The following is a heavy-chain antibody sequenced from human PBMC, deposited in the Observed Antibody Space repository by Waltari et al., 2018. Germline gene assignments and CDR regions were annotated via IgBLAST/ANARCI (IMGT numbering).Heavy chain of an antibody. CDR3: AKGALGLFQLLSPLHY. J-gene: IGHJ4*02. CDR2: SSFSSGTV. CDR1: GIAYEEYG. D-gene: IGHD2-2*01. Sequence: EVQLVESWGDLVQRGGSLRRSCAISGIAYEEYGLHWVRQAPGKGLEWVSGSSFSSGTVCYANSVKGRFTISRDNAKNSLYLQMDSLRPEDTAFYYCAKGALGLFQLLSPLHYWGQGTLVTVSS. V-gene: IGHV3-9*01.